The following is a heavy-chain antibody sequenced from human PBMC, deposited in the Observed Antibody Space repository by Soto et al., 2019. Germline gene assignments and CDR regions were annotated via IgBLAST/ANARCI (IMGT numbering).Heavy chain of an antibody. CDR1: GGSISSGGYS. V-gene: IGHV4-61*08. CDR2: ISYSGSP. J-gene: IGHJ4*02. CDR3: ARLGGFYQAFDS. Sequence: PSETLSLTCAVSGGSISSGGYSWSWIRQPPGKGLEWIGYISYSGSPNYNPSLKSRVAISVDRSKNQFSLKLTSVTAADTAVYYCARLGGFYQAFDSWGQGTLVTVSS. D-gene: IGHD3-22*01.